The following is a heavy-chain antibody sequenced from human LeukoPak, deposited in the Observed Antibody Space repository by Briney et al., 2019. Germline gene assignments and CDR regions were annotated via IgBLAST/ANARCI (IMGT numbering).Heavy chain of an antibody. Sequence: GGSLRLSCAASGFTFSSYGMHWVRQAPGKGLEWVAFIRYDGSNKYYADSVKGRFTISRDNSKNTLYLQMNSLRAEDTAVYYCAEVVVVAANVYYYYYMDVWGKGTTVTVSS. CDR2: IRYDGSNK. J-gene: IGHJ6*03. V-gene: IGHV3-30*02. CDR3: AEVVVVAANVYYYYYMDV. D-gene: IGHD2-15*01. CDR1: GFTFSSYG.